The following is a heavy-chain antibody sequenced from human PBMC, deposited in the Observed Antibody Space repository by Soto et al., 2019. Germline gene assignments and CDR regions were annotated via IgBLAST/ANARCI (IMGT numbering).Heavy chain of an antibody. D-gene: IGHD5-12*01. CDR3: AWSSSGYDYPDAFDI. Sequence: GASVNVSCKASGYTFTSYAMHWVRQAPGQRLEWMGWINAGNGNTKYSQKFQGRVTITRDTSASTAYMELSSLRSEDTAVYYCAWSSSGYDYPDAFDIWGQGTMVTVSS. CDR2: INAGNGNT. V-gene: IGHV1-3*01. J-gene: IGHJ3*02. CDR1: GYTFTSYA.